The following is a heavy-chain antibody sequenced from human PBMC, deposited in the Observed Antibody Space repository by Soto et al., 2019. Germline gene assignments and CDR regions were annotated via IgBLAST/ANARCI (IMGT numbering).Heavy chain of an antibody. CDR2: ISYDGSNK. V-gene: IGHV3-30-3*01. CDR1: GFTFSSYA. D-gene: IGHD2-2*01. CDR3: ARDRLYCSSTSCYAIGYYYYGMDV. Sequence: QVQLVESGGGVVQPGRSLRLSCAASGFTFSSYAMHWVRQAPGKGLEWVAVISYDGSNKYYADSVKGRFTISRDNSKNPLYLQMNSLRAEDTAVYYCARDRLYCSSTSCYAIGYYYYGMDVWGQGTTVTVSS. J-gene: IGHJ6*02.